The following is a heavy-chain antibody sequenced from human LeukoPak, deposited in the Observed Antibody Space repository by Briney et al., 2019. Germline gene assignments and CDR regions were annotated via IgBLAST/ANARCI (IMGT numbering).Heavy chain of an antibody. CDR1: GGSIRSGDYY. CDR3: ARARSGYYYPTAFDY. D-gene: IGHD3-22*01. J-gene: IGHJ4*02. V-gene: IGHV4-30-4*01. CDR2: IYYSGST. Sequence: SETLSLTCTVSGGSIRSGDYYWSWIRQPPGKGLEWIGYIYYSGSTYYNPSLKSRVTISVDTSKNQFSLKLSSVTAADTAVYYCARARSGYYYPTAFDYWGQGTLVTVSS.